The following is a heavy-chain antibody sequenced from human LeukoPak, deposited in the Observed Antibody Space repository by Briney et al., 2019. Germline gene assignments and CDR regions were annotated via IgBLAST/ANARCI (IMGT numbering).Heavy chain of an antibody. CDR3: ARGETGTTKGLHY. CDR2: INAGNGNT. J-gene: IGHJ4*02. Sequence: PWASVKVSCKASGYTFTSYPMHWVRQAPGQRLEWMGWINAGNGNTKYSQEFQDRVTITRDTSASTAYMELNSLISEDMAVYYCARGETGTTKGLHYWGQGTLVTVSS. CDR1: GYTFTSYP. V-gene: IGHV1-3*03. D-gene: IGHD1-7*01.